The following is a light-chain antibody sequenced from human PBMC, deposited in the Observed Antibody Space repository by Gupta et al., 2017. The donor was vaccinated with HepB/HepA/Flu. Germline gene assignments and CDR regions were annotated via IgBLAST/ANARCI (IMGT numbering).Light chain of an antibody. J-gene: IGLJ1*01. CDR2: DVS. V-gene: IGLV2-11*01. CDR3: CSYAGSYTLYV. CDR1: SSDVGGYNY. Sequence: QSALTQPRSVSGSPGPSVTLSLTGTSSDVGGYNYVSWYQQPPGKAPKLMIYDVSKRPSGVPDRFAGSKSGNTASLTISGLQAEDEADYYCCSYAGSYTLYVFGTGTKVTVL.